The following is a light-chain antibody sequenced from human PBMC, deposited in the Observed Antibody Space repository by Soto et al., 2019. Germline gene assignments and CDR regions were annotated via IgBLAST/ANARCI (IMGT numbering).Light chain of an antibody. CDR3: QQYNNWPPWT. J-gene: IGKJ1*01. V-gene: IGKV3-15*01. Sequence: VMTQSPATLSVSPGDRATLSCRASQSVSGNLAWYQQKPGQAPRLLIYGASTRATGIPARFSGSGSGTEFTLTIGSLQSEDFAVYYCQQYNNWPPWTFGQGTKVDIK. CDR2: GAS. CDR1: QSVSGN.